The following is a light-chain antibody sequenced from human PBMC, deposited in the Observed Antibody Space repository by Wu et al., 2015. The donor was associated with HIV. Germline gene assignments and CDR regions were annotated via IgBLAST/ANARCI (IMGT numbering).Light chain of an antibody. CDR1: QSVSSNY. V-gene: IGKV3-20*01. J-gene: IGKJ5*01. Sequence: DILLTQSPGTLPLSPGERATLSCRASQSVSSNYLAWYQQKPGQAPRLLIFGASSRATGIPDRFSGFGAGTDFSLIISTLEPEDFAMYFCQQYGSSPITFGQGTRLENK. CDR2: GAS. CDR3: QQYGSSPIT.